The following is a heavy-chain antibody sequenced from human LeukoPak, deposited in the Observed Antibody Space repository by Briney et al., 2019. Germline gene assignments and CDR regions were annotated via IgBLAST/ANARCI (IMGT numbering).Heavy chain of an antibody. D-gene: IGHD6-13*01. V-gene: IGHV3-30*18. CDR3: AKEYGYSSSWYGYYYYYGMDV. CDR1: GFTFSSYG. Sequence: GGSLRLSCAASGFTFSSYGMHWVRQAPGKGLEWVAVISYDGSNKYYADSVKGRFTISRDNSKNTLYLQMNSLRAEDTAVYYCAKEYGYSSSWYGYYYYYGMDVWGQGTTVTVSS. CDR2: ISYDGSNK. J-gene: IGHJ6*02.